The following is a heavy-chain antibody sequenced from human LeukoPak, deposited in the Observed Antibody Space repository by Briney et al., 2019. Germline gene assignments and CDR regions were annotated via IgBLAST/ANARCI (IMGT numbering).Heavy chain of an antibody. CDR2: IKDDGSDS. CDR3: ARDSGHCSGGICYDRFDY. J-gene: IGHJ4*02. CDR1: GFTFSSYW. Sequence: PGGSLRLSCAASGFTFSSYWMTWVRQSPGKGLEWVANIKDDGSDSNYMDSVKGRFTISRDNAKKSLYLQMDSLRAEDTAVYYCARDSGHCSGGICYDRFDYWGQGTLVTVSS. V-gene: IGHV3-7*05. D-gene: IGHD2-15*01.